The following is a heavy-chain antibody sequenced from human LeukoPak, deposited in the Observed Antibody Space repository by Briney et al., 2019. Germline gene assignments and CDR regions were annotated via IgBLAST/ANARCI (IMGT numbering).Heavy chain of an antibody. J-gene: IGHJ4*02. CDR2: LCGSGSST. V-gene: IGHV3-23*01. CDR1: GFTFSSYA. Sequence: GGSVTLPCAASGFTFSSYAMSWLRHAPGKALEWVSSLCGSGSSTYYADSVKGRFTISRDNSKNTLYLQMNSLRAEDTAVYYCAKDRSGWYGWGFDYWGQGTLVTVSS. D-gene: IGHD6-19*01. CDR3: AKDRSGWYGWGFDY.